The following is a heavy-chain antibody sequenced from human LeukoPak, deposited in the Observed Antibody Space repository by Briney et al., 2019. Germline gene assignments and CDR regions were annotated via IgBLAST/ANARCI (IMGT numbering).Heavy chain of an antibody. CDR1: GYTFTGYY. J-gene: IGHJ4*02. D-gene: IGHD2-2*02. Sequence: ASVKVSCKASGYTFTGYYMHWVRQAPGQGLEWMGWINPNSGGTNYAQKFQGRVTMTRGTSISTAYMELGRLRSDDTAVYYCARGGRYCSSTSCYTEGFDYWGQGTLVTVSS. CDR3: ARGGRYCSSTSCYTEGFDY. V-gene: IGHV1-2*02. CDR2: INPNSGGT.